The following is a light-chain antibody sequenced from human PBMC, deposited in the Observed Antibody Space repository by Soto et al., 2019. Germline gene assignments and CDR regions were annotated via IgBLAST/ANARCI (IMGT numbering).Light chain of an antibody. J-gene: IGKJ1*01. V-gene: IGKV3-11*01. Sequence: DIVMPQSPATLSVSPGEGATLSCRASQSVSSYLAWYQQKPGQAPRLLIYDASNRATGIPARFSGSGSGTDFTLTISSLEPEDFAVYYCQQRSNWPRITFGQGTKVDIK. CDR3: QQRSNWPRIT. CDR1: QSVSSY. CDR2: DAS.